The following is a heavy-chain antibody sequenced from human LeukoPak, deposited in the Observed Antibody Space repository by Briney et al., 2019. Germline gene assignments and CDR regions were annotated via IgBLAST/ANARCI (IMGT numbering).Heavy chain of an antibody. CDR2: IYTSGST. CDR1: GGSISSYY. D-gene: IGHD2-2*02. J-gene: IGHJ3*02. Sequence: SETLSLTCTVSGGSISSYYWSWIRQPAGKGLEWIGRIYTSGSTNYNPSLKSRVTMSVDTSKNQISLKLSSVTAADTAVYYCARYCSSTSCYMGRAFDIWGQGTMVTVSS. V-gene: IGHV4-4*07. CDR3: ARYCSSTSCYMGRAFDI.